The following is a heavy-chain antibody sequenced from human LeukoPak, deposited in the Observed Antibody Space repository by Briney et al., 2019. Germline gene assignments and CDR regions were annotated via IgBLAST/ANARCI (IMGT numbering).Heavy chain of an antibody. Sequence: GASVKVSCKASGYTFNNYGISWVRQAPGQGLEWMGWISAYNGNTNHAQKFQVRVTMTTDTSTSTAYMELRSLRSDDTAVYYCARAPESVNWFDPWGQGTLVTVSS. CDR3: ARAPESVNWFDP. CDR2: ISAYNGNT. CDR1: GYTFNNYG. V-gene: IGHV1-18*01. J-gene: IGHJ5*02.